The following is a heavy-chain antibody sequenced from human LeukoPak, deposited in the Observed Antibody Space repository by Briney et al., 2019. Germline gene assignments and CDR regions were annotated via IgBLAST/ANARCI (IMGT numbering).Heavy chain of an antibody. J-gene: IGHJ4*02. Sequence: GESLRLSCAASRFTFSSYSLNWVRQAPGKGLEWVANIKQDGSEKYYVDSVKGRFTISRDNAKNSLYLQMNSLRAEDTAVYYCARERRPTVLYFDYWGQGTLVTVSS. CDR3: ARERRPTVLYFDY. D-gene: IGHD4-17*01. V-gene: IGHV3-7*01. CDR1: RFTFSSYS. CDR2: IKQDGSEK.